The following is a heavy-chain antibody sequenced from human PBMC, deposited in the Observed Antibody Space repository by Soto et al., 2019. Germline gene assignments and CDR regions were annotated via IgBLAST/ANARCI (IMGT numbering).Heavy chain of an antibody. Sequence: QVQLVQSGAEMKKPGASVKLSCKTSGIYYNTYDIHWVRQAPGQGLEWMGWINAGNGDSRYSQNFQGRVTLTRDTSACTVYMDLDSLKSEDTGVYYCARAISGYVTWGQGTLVTV. D-gene: IGHD5-12*01. CDR3: ARAISGYVT. J-gene: IGHJ4*02. CDR2: INAGNGDS. V-gene: IGHV1-3*01. CDR1: GIYYNTYD.